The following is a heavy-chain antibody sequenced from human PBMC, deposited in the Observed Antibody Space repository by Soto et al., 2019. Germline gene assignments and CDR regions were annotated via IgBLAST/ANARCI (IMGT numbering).Heavy chain of an antibody. J-gene: IGHJ5*02. CDR2: INPSGGST. D-gene: IGHD1-26*01. CDR1: GYTFTIYY. V-gene: IGHV1-46*01. CDR3: ARDGYSGSYHNWFDP. Sequence: ASVKVSCKASGYTFTIYYMHCVRQSPVQGLEWMGIINPSGGSTSYAQKFQGRVTMTRDTSTSTVYMELSSLRSEDTAVYYCARDGYSGSYHNWFDPWGQGTLVTVSS.